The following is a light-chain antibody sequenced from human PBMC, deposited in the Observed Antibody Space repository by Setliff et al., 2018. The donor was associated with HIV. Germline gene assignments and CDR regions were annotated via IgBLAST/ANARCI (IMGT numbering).Light chain of an antibody. CDR3: TSYTGGNTRV. CDR2: NVN. V-gene: IGLV2-14*03. CDR1: SSDIGGYNY. J-gene: IGLJ1*01. Sequence: SALTQPASVSGSPGQSITISCRGTSSDIGGYNYVSWYQQHPGKAPKLIIYNVNNRPSGVSSRFSGSKSGNTASLSISELQAEDETDYYCTSYTGGNTRVFGTGTKVT.